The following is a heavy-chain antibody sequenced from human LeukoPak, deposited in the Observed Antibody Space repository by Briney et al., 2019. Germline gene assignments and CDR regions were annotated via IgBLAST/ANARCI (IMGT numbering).Heavy chain of an antibody. Sequence: GRSLRLSCAAPGFTFSSYVMHWVRQAPGKGLEWVAVIWNDGSNKYFADSVKGRFTISRDSSKNTLYLQMNSLRAEDTAVYYCASATGDNDAFDIWGQGTMVTVSS. V-gene: IGHV3-33*01. CDR1: GFTFSSYV. CDR2: IWNDGSNK. J-gene: IGHJ3*02. D-gene: IGHD7-27*01. CDR3: ASATGDNDAFDI.